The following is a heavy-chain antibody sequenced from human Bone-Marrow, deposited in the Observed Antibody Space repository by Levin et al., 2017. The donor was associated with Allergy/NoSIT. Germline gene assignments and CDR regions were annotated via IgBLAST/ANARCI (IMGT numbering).Heavy chain of an antibody. CDR1: GGTFNIYA. J-gene: IGHJ4*02. CDR3: AREGDDTSGYYYGIEY. V-gene: IGHV1-69*10. CDR2: IIPILGIA. Sequence: KISCKASGGTFNIYAFSWVRQGPGQGLEWMGAIIPILGIAKYAEKFQDRVTITADESTRTVHMELRSLTFEDTAVYYCAREGDDTSGYYYGIEYWGQGTLVTVAS. D-gene: IGHD3-22*01.